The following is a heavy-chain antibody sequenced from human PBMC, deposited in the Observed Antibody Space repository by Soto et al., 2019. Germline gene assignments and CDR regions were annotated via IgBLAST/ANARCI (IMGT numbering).Heavy chain of an antibody. CDR1: GFTFSSYA. Sequence: EVQLLESGGRLVQPGGSLRLSCTASGFTFSSYAMSWVRQAPGKGLEWVSCISSSGGSTNYADSVKGRFTISRDNSQNTLSLEMNSLRAEDTAVYYCAKAMCGSVVRGVTITPRIDYWGQGALVTVSS. CDR3: AKAMCGSVVRGVTITPRIDY. CDR2: ISSSGGST. J-gene: IGHJ4*02. D-gene: IGHD3-10*01. V-gene: IGHV3-23*01.